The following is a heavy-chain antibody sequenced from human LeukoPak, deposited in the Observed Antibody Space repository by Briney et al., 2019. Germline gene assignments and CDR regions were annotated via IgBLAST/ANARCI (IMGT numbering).Heavy chain of an antibody. CDR3: AKDLQVDVVVVAAMGGGDY. CDR1: GFTFSSYA. Sequence: GGSLRLSCAASGFTFSSYAMSWVRQAPGKGLEWVSTITGSGSSTYYADSVKGRFTISRDNSKSTLYLQMNSLRAEDTAEYYCAKDLQVDVVVVAAMGGGDYWGQGTLVTVSS. V-gene: IGHV3-23*01. J-gene: IGHJ4*02. CDR2: ITGSGSST. D-gene: IGHD2-15*01.